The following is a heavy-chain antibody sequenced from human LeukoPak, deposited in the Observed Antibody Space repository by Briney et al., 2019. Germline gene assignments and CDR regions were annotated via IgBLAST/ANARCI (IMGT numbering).Heavy chain of an antibody. CDR1: GFTVSSNY. CDR3: ARSVTAPYYCFGN. Sequence: GGSLRLSCAASGFTVSSNYMSWVRQAPGKGLEWVSVIYSGGSTYYADSVKGRFTISRDNSKNTLYLQMNSLRAEDTAVYYCARSVTAPYYCFGNWGRGTLVTVSS. CDR2: IYSGGST. D-gene: IGHD2-21*02. V-gene: IGHV3-66*01. J-gene: IGHJ4*02.